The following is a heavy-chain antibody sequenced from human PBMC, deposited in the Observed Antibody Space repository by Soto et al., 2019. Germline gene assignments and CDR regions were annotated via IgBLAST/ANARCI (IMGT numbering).Heavy chain of an antibody. CDR3: AKSGAIVVVPAAMWTDV. D-gene: IGHD2-2*01. J-gene: IGHJ6*04. Sequence: PGGSLRLSCAASGFTFDDYAMHWVRQAPGKGLEWVSGISWNSGSIGYADSVKGRFTISRDNAKNSLYLQMNSLRAEDTALYYCAKSGAIVVVPAAMWTDVWGKGTTVTVSS. CDR1: GFTFDDYA. V-gene: IGHV3-9*01. CDR2: ISWNSGSI.